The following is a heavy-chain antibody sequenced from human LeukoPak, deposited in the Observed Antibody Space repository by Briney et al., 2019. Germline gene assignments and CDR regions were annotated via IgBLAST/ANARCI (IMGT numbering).Heavy chain of an antibody. J-gene: IGHJ4*02. CDR3: ARSYYGDFDY. CDR2: IYTSGST. V-gene: IGHV4-61*02. CDR1: GGSISSGSYY. Sequence: ASETLSLTCTVSGGSISSGSYYWSWIRQPAGKGLEWIGRIYTSGSTNYNPSLKSRVTISVDTSKNQYSLKLSSVTAADTAVYYCARSYYGDFDYWGRGTLVSVSS. D-gene: IGHD4-17*01.